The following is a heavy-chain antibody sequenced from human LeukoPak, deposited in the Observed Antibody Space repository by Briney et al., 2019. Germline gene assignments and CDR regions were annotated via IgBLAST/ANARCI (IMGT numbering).Heavy chain of an antibody. CDR3: ARVLGGVSGYFFDY. J-gene: IGHJ4*02. Sequence: GGSLRLSCAASGFTFSTYWMSWVRQAPGKGLEVVANIMQYGSDKSYVDSVKGRFTISRDNANNSLYLQMSSLRAEDMAVYYCARVLGGVSGYFFDYWGQGAMVTVSS. D-gene: IGHD3-10*01. CDR2: IMQYGSDK. CDR1: GFTFSTYW. V-gene: IGHV3-7*01.